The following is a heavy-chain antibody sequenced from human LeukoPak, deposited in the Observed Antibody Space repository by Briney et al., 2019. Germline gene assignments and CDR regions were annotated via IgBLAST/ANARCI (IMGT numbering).Heavy chain of an antibody. J-gene: IGHJ3*02. V-gene: IGHV4-38-2*02. CDR2: IYHSGCT. D-gene: IGHD3-22*01. Sequence: SETLSLTCTVYGGSFSGYYWGWIRQPPGKGLEWIGNIYHSGCTYYNPSLKSRVTISVDTSKNQFSLKLSSVTAADTAVYYCGRPLSYYSDSSGDNAFDIWGQGTMVTVSS. CDR1: GGSFSGYY. CDR3: GRPLSYYSDSSGDNAFDI.